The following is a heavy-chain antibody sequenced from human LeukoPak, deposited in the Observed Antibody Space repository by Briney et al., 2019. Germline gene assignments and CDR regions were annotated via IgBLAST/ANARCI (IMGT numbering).Heavy chain of an antibody. V-gene: IGHV4-61*02. CDR2: IYISGST. Sequence: PSQTLSLTRTVSGGSISSASYYWSWIRQPAGKGLEWIGRIYISGSTDYNPSLKSRATISVDTSKNQFSLKLNSVTAADTAVYYCAREREGPYGYLDYWGQGTLVTVSS. J-gene: IGHJ4*02. D-gene: IGHD4-17*01. CDR3: AREREGPYGYLDY. CDR1: GGSISSASYY.